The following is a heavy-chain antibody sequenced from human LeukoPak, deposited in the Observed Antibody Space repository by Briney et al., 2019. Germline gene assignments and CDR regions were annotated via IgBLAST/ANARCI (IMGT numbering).Heavy chain of an antibody. V-gene: IGHV3-23*01. Sequence: PGGSLRLSCAASGFTFSSYAMSWVRQAPGKGLEWFSTISGSGGTTFYADSVEGRFTISRDNSKNTLYLQMNSLRAEDTAVYYCATDRFTSSWPRTDYWGQGTLVTVSS. CDR1: GFTFSSYA. D-gene: IGHD2-2*01. CDR2: ISGSGGTT. J-gene: IGHJ4*02. CDR3: ATDRFTSSWPRTDY.